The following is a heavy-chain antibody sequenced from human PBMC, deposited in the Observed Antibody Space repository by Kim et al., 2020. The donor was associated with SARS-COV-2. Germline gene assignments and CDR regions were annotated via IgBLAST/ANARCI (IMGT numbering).Heavy chain of an antibody. CDR2: INTDGNST. V-gene: IGHV3-74*01. J-gene: IGHJ5*02. CDR3: ARGVLSQRSSWFDP. Sequence: GGSLRLSCAASGFTFSSYWMQWVRQAPGKGLVWVSRINTDGNSTSYADSVKGRFTISRDNAKNTLYLQMNSLRAEDTAMYYCARGVLSQRSSWFDPWGQGTLVTVSS. D-gene: IGHD2-15*01. CDR1: GFTFSSYW.